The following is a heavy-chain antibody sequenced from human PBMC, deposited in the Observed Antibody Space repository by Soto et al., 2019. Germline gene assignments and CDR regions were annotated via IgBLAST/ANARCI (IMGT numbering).Heavy chain of an antibody. V-gene: IGHV4-4*02. Sequence: QVQLQESGPGLVRPSGTLSLTCAVSGDSINSNYCWTWVRQPPGKGLEWIAEIYYSGGTSYNPSHKSRVTISRAKSKNQFYLNPNSVTAADTAMYYCARDTGWGLGYWGQGTLVTVCS. D-gene: IGHD6-19*01. CDR1: GDSINSNYC. J-gene: IGHJ4*02. CDR2: IYYSGGT. CDR3: ARDTGWGLGY.